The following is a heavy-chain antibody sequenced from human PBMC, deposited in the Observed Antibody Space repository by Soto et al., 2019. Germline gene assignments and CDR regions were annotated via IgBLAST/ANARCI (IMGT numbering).Heavy chain of an antibody. CDR1: GFTFSNYA. Sequence: GGSLRLSCSASGFTFSNYAMSWVRQAPGKGLEWVSGISGSGGGTYYADSMKGRFTISRDNSKNTLYLQIHSLRAEDTAVYYCAKDSVVVVAPTDYFDCWGQGTPVTVSS. CDR2: ISGSGGGT. CDR3: AKDSVVVVAPTDYFDC. V-gene: IGHV3-23*01. D-gene: IGHD2-15*01. J-gene: IGHJ4*02.